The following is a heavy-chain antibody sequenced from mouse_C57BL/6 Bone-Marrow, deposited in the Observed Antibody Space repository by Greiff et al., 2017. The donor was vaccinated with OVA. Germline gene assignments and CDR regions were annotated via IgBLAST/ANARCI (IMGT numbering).Heavy chain of an antibody. CDR2: IDPSDSYP. Sequence: QVQLQQPGAELVMPGASVKLSCKASGYTFTSYWMQWVKQRPGQGLEWIGEIDPSDSYPNYNQKFKGKSTLTVDKSSSTAYMQLISLTSEDSAVYYCARSPYYYGSSYTSWFAYWGQGTLVTVSA. V-gene: IGHV1-69*01. J-gene: IGHJ3*01. CDR1: GYTFTSYW. CDR3: ARSPYYYGSSYTSWFAY. D-gene: IGHD1-1*01.